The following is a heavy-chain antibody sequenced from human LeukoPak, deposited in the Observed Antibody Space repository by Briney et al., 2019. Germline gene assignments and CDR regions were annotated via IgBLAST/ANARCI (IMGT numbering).Heavy chain of an antibody. CDR1: GYTFTGYY. D-gene: IGHD5-24*01. CDR3: ARDDLEIHWMAL. V-gene: IGHV1-2*02. CDR2: INPNSGGT. Sequence: ASVKVSCKASGYTFTGYYMHWVRQAPGQGLEWMGWINPNSGGTNYAQRFQGRVTMTGDTSISTAYMELTRLTSDDTAVYYCARDDLEIHWMALWGQGTLVTVSS. J-gene: IGHJ1*01.